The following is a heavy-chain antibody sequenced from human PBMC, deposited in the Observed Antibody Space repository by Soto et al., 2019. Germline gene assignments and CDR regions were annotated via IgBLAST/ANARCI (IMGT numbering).Heavy chain of an antibody. CDR3: VKPRGYTGSVAGPPPDS. CDR2: ISTTGETT. CDR1: GFTFSNQA. V-gene: IGHV3-23*01. D-gene: IGHD5-18*01. J-gene: IGHJ5*01. Sequence: EVQLLESGGGLVQPGGSLRLSCEASGFTFSNQAMSWVRQTPGKGLEWVSGISTTGETTFYIDSVRGRFTISRDNLKSTVHLQMNDLRVDDTALYYCVKPRGYTGSVAGPPPDSWGQGTLVTVSS.